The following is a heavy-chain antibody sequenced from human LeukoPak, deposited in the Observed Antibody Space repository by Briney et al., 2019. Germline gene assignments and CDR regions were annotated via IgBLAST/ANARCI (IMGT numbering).Heavy chain of an antibody. CDR2: ISSSSSYI. Sequence: PGGSLRLSCAASGFTFSSYSMNWVRQAPGKGLEWVSSISSSSSYIYYADSVKGRFTISRDNAKNSMYLQMNGLRAEDTAVYYCVRDRLASGSGSYSLAHWGQGTMVTVSS. J-gene: IGHJ3*01. CDR1: GFTFSSYS. CDR3: VRDRLASGSGSYSLAH. D-gene: IGHD3-10*01. V-gene: IGHV3-21*01.